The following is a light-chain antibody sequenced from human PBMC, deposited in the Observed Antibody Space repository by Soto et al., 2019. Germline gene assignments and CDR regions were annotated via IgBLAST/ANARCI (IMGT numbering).Light chain of an antibody. J-gene: IGLJ1*01. CDR3: ASFTTTSTRV. CDR1: SSDIGSYNY. V-gene: IGLV2-14*01. Sequence: QSVLTQPASVSGSPGQSITVSCTGTSSDIGSYNYVSWYQQHPGKAPKLIIYEVNNRPSGVSNRLSGSKSGNTASLTVSGLQAEDEADYYCASFTTTSTRVFGTGTKVTVL. CDR2: EVN.